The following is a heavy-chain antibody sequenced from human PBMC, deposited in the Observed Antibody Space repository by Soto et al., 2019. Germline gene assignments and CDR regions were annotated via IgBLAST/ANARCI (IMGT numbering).Heavy chain of an antibody. CDR3: ARDNCSGGSCYHETSYYFDY. D-gene: IGHD2-15*01. V-gene: IGHV4-31*03. Sequence: SETLSLTCTVSGGSISSGGYYLSWIRQHPGKGLEWIGYIYYSGSTYYNPSLKSRVTISVDTSKNQFSLKLSSVTAADTAVYYCARDNCSGGSCYHETSYYFDYWGQGTLVTVSS. J-gene: IGHJ4*02. CDR1: GGSISSGGYY. CDR2: IYYSGST.